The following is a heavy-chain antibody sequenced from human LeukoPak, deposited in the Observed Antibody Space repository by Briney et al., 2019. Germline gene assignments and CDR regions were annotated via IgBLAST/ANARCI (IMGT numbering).Heavy chain of an antibody. J-gene: IGHJ3*02. Sequence: GGSLRLSCAASGFTFSSSAMSWVRQAPGKGLEWVSSISSSSSYIYYADSVKGRFTISRDNAKNSLYLQMNSLRAEDTAVYYCASTEWEPKGAFDIWGQGTMVTVSS. CDR3: ASTEWEPKGAFDI. CDR2: ISSSSSYI. V-gene: IGHV3-21*01. D-gene: IGHD1-26*01. CDR1: GFTFSSSA.